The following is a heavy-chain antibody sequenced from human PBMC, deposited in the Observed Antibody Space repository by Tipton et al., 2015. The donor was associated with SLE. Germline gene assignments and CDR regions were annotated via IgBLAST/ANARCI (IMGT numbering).Heavy chain of an antibody. CDR3: ARGRGSSDWYAFDL. J-gene: IGHJ3*01. Sequence: SLRLSCAASGFTFKNYGMNWVRQAPGKGLEWVAVIWHDGGNEYYSDSVRGRFTISRDNSENTLYLQMNSLGADDTALYYCARGRGSSDWYAFDLWGQGTMVTVSS. D-gene: IGHD6-19*01. CDR1: GFTFKNYG. V-gene: IGHV3-33*01. CDR2: IWHDGGNE.